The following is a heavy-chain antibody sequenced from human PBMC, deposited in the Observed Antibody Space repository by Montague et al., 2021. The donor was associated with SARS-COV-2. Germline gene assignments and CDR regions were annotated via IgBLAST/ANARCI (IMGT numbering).Heavy chain of an antibody. Sequence: STYYGDSVKGRFTISRDNSKYSLYLQMNSLRTEDTDLYYCAKKGGTTTDFDYWGQGTLVNVYS. CDR2: ST. CDR3: AKKGGTTTDFDY. J-gene: IGHJ4*02. D-gene: IGHD1-1*01. V-gene: IGHV3-43*01.